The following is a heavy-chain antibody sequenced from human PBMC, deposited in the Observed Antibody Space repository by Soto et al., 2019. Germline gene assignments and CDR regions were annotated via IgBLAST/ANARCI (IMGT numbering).Heavy chain of an antibody. CDR2: IKEDGSEK. D-gene: IGHD6-13*01. J-gene: IGHJ4*02. CDR1: GFTFSSYW. V-gene: IGHV3-7*03. CDR3: ATSEYTDSWYSFDY. Sequence: EVQLVESGGGLVQPGGSLRLSCAASGFTFSSYWMSWVRQAPGKGLEWVANIKEDGSEKYYLDSVKGRFTISRDHAKNPLYLQITSLRAEDTAMYYCATSEYTDSWYSFDYWGQGTLVTVSS.